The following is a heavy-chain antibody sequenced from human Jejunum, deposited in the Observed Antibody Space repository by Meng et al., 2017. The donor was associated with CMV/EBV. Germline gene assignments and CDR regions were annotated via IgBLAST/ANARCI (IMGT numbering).Heavy chain of an antibody. CDR1: GGSVSSGSYY. J-gene: IGHJ3*02. CDR3: ARRGDFLSKNALDI. D-gene: IGHD3-3*01. V-gene: IGHV4-61*07. CDR2: IYYSGST. Sequence: GGSVSSGSYYWNWIRQPPGKGLDWLGYIYYSGSTTYTPSLKSRVTISVDTSKNQFSLKLSSVTAADTAVYYCARRGDFLSKNALDIWGQGTMVTVSS.